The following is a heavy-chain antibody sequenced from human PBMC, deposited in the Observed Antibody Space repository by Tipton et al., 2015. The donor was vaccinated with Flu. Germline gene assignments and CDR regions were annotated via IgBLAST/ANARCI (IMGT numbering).Heavy chain of an antibody. CDR3: ASRYYYDTDGYSYLLGPFGN. CDR2: VFYTGSS. D-gene: IGHD3-22*01. CDR1: GDSIRSRNFY. Sequence: TLSLTCTVSGDSIRSRNFYWGWVRQAPGKGLEWIGSVFYTGSSFYNPSLKSRITMAVDTSRNQFSLRLTSVTAADTAVYYCASRYYYDTDGYSYLLGPFGNWGQGSQVTVSS. V-gene: IGHV4-39*01. J-gene: IGHJ4*02.